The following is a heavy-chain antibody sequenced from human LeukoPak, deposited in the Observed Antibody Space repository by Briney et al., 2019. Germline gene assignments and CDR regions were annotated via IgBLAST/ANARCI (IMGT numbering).Heavy chain of an antibody. CDR2: INHSGST. CDR3: ARSLEIYVWGSYRSPTVFDY. J-gene: IGHJ4*02. CDR1: GGSFSGYY. Sequence: TSETLSLTCAVYGGSFSGYYWSWIRQPPGKGLEWIGEINHSGSTNYNPSLKSRVTISVDTSKNQFSLKLSSVTAADTAVYYCARSLEIYVWGSYRSPTVFDYWGQGTLVTVSS. V-gene: IGHV4-34*01. D-gene: IGHD3-16*02.